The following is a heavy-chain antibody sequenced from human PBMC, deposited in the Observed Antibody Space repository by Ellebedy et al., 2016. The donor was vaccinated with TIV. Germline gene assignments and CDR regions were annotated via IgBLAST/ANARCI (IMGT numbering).Heavy chain of an antibody. Sequence: PGGSLTLSCAASGFTVTPTDMNWVRQAPGKGLEWVSVIFSAADGGETHYADSVKGRFTISRDSSKNTLYLQMNSLRAEDTAVYYCAKDAAGNGGKLDYWGQGALVTVSS. V-gene: IGHV3-53*01. CDR3: AKDAAGNGGKLDY. J-gene: IGHJ4*02. CDR2: IFSAADGGET. D-gene: IGHD4-23*01. CDR1: GFTVTPTD.